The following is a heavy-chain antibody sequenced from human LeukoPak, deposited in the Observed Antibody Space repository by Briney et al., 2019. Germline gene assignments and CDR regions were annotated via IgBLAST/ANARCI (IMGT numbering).Heavy chain of an antibody. Sequence: SETLSLTCTVSGASISSTGSYWACIRQPPGKGLDWIGTISYAGSTNYNPSLNTRVTISTYTSNNQFSLRLSSVTDADTAVYYCARVAAGLKYGADYWGQGTLGTVSS. V-gene: IGHV4-39*07. J-gene: IGHJ4*02. CDR3: ARVAAGLKYGADY. CDR1: GASISSTGSY. D-gene: IGHD4-11*01. CDR2: ISYAGST.